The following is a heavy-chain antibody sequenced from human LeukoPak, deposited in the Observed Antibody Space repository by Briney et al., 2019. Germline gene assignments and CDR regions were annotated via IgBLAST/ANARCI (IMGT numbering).Heavy chain of an antibody. CDR1: GFTFSSYW. V-gene: IGHV3-7*01. CDR2: IKQDGSEK. Sequence: GGSLRLSCAASGFTFSSYWMSWVRQAPGKGLEWVANIKQDGSEKYYVDSVKGRFTISRDNAKNSLFLQMNSLRAEDTAVYYCARDRGGRYSSGWYYYYYGMDVWGQGTTVTVSS. D-gene: IGHD6-19*01. J-gene: IGHJ6*02. CDR3: ARDRGGRYSSGWYYYYYGMDV.